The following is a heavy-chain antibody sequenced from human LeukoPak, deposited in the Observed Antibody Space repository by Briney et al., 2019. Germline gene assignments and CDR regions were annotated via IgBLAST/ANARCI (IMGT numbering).Heavy chain of an antibody. CDR1: GGTFRSYA. V-gene: IGHV1-69*01. J-gene: IGHJ4*02. Sequence: SVTVSCKASGGTFRSYAITWVRQAPGKGLEWMGGIIPMINTPKYAQKFQGRVSITADESTSTGYMEVSSLRSEDTAVYYCAIFQGTYGDNENDYWGQGTLVTVSS. CDR2: IIPMINTP. CDR3: AIFQGTYGDNENDY. D-gene: IGHD4-17*01.